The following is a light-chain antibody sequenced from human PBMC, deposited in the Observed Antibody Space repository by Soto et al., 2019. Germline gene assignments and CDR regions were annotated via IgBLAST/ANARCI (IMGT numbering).Light chain of an antibody. CDR3: MQALQTRT. J-gene: IGKJ1*01. V-gene: IGKV2-28*01. Sequence: DIVMTQSPLSLPVTPGEPASISCRSSQSLLHSNGYNYLDWYLQKPGQSPQLLIYLGSNRASGVPDRFSGSGSGTDFTLKTSRVEAEDVGVYYCMQALQTRTFGQGTKVDIK. CDR1: QSLLHSNGYNY. CDR2: LGS.